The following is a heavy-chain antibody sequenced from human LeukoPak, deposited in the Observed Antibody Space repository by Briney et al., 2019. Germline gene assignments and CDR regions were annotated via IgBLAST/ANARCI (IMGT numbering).Heavy chain of an antibody. CDR2: IYYSGST. V-gene: IGHV4-39*07. CDR1: GDSISSSTYY. CDR3: ARLGLVRGVISDY. J-gene: IGHJ4*02. D-gene: IGHD3-10*01. Sequence: SETLSLTCSVSGDSISSSTYYWGWIRQPPGKGLEWIGSIYYSGSTYYNPSLKSRVTISVDTSKNQFSLKLSSVTAADTAVYYCARLGLVRGVISDYWGQGTLVTVSS.